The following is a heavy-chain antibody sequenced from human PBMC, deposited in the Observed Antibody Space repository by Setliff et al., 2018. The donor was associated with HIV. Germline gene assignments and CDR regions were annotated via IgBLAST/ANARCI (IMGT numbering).Heavy chain of an antibody. CDR2: IYWDDDK. CDR1: GFSLSTSGVG. V-gene: IGHV2-5*02. Sequence: SGPTLVNPTQTLTLTCTFSGFSLSTSGVGVGWIRQPPGKALEWLALIYWDDDKRYSPSLESRLTTTKDTSKNQVVLTMTNMDPVDTATYYCAHSYCSSTSCYPHYYYMDVWGKGTTVTVSS. J-gene: IGHJ6*03. D-gene: IGHD2-2*01. CDR3: AHSYCSSTSCYPHYYYMDV.